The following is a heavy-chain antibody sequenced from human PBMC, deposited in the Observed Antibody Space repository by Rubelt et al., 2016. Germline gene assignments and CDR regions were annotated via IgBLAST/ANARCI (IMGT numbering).Heavy chain of an antibody. V-gene: IGHV1-2*06. CDR2: INPNSGGT. CDR3: VVDAFDI. CDR1: GYTFTGYY. J-gene: IGHJ3*02. Sequence: QVRLVQSGAEVKKPGASVKVSCKASGYTFTGYYMHWVRQAPGQGLEWMGRINPNSGGTNYAQKFQGKFTMTRDTAISKGYKGLGRLKSDDTAVYYCVVDAFDIWGQGTMVTVSS. D-gene: IGHD2-21*01.